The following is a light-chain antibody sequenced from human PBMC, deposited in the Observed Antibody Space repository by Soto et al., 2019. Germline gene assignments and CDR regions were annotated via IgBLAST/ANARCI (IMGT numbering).Light chain of an antibody. CDR1: QSVSSN. J-gene: IGKJ5*01. V-gene: IGKV3D-15*01. Sequence: ERVMTHSRATLAVSPGERAALSDSASQSVSSNLAWYQQKPGQAPRLLIYDASTRATGIPARFSGSGSGTEFTLTISSLQSEDFAVYYCQQRHLWPITFRQGTRLEIK. CDR3: QQRHLWPIT. CDR2: DAS.